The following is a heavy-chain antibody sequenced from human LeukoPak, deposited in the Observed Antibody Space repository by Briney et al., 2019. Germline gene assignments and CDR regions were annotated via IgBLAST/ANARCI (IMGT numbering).Heavy chain of an antibody. CDR1: DGSISSHY. CDR3: AREGIIDAFDI. CDR2: IYTNGTT. J-gene: IGHJ3*02. V-gene: IGHV4-4*07. Sequence: SETLSLTCTVSDGSISSHYRRWIRKPAGKGLELIRRIYTNGTTNYNPSLKSRVTISVDTSKNQFSLKLSSVTAADTAVYYCAREGIIDAFDIWGQGTVVTVSS.